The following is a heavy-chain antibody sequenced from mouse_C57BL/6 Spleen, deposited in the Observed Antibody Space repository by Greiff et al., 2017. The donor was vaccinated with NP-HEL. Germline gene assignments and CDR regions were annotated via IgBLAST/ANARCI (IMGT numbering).Heavy chain of an antibody. V-gene: IGHV1-55*01. CDR2: IYPGSGST. J-gene: IGHJ4*01. D-gene: IGHD2-4*01. CDR1: GYTFTSYW. Sequence: VQLQQPGAELVKPGASVKMSCKASGYTFTSYWITWVKQRPGQGLEWIGDIYPGSGSTNYNEKFKGKATLTADTSSSTAYMQLRSLTSENYVVYDCARVRDYDSYDNAMDYWGQGTTVTVSS. CDR3: ARVRDYDSYDNAMDY.